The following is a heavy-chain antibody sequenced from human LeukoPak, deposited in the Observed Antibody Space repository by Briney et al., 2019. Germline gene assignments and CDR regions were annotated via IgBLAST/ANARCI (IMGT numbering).Heavy chain of an antibody. D-gene: IGHD6-19*01. CDR2: ISYDGSNK. CDR3: ARHGSGWYAGDY. J-gene: IGHJ4*02. V-gene: IGHV3-30*03. CDR1: GFTFSSYG. Sequence: GGSLSLSCAASGFTFSSYGMHWVRQAPGKGLEWVAVISYDGSNKYYADSVKGRFTISRDNSKNTLYLQMNSLRAEDTAVYYCARHGSGWYAGDYWGQGTLVTVSS.